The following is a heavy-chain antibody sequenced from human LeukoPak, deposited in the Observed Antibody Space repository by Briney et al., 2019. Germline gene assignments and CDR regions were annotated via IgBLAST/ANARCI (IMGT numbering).Heavy chain of an antibody. CDR2: ISGSGGST. CDR3: ARTDETAPAEDFQH. V-gene: IGHV3-23*01. Sequence: GGSLRLSCAASGFTFSSYAMSWVRQAPGKGLEWVSAISGSGGSTYYADSVEGRFTISRDNSKNTLYLQMKSLRAEDTAVYYCARTDETAPAEDFQHWGQGTLVTVSS. CDR1: GFTFSSYA. J-gene: IGHJ1*01. D-gene: IGHD2-21*02.